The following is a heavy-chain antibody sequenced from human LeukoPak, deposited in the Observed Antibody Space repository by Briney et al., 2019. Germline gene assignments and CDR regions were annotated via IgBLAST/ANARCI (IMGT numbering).Heavy chain of an antibody. CDR3: ARVAVWDPDAFDI. J-gene: IGHJ3*02. Sequence: ASVKVSCKASGYTFTSYDINWVRQATGQGLEWMGWMNPNSGNTGYAQKFQGRVTMTRNTSISTAYMELSSLRSEDTAVYYCARVAVWDPDAFDIWGQGTMVTVSS. D-gene: IGHD2-8*02. CDR1: GYTFTSYD. CDR2: MNPNSGNT. V-gene: IGHV1-8*01.